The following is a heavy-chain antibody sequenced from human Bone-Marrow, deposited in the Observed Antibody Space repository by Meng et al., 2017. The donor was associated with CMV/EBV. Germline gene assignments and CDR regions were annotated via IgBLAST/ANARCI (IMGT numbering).Heavy chain of an antibody. CDR2: ISDDGSNK. V-gene: IGHV3-30*03. CDR3: ARGTRHLVLSGYYYGMDV. CDR1: GLTFSNHG. Sequence: GESLKISCAASGLTFSNHGMHWVRQAPGKGLEWVVVISDDGSNKQYAGSVKGRFTISRDNSKNTLHLQMSSLRVENTAVYFCARGTRHLVLSGYYYGMDVWGQGTAVTVSS. D-gene: IGHD6-6*01. J-gene: IGHJ6*02.